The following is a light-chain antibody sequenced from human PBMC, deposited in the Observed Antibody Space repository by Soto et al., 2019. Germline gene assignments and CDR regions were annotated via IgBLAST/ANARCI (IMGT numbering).Light chain of an antibody. V-gene: IGKV1-39*01. CDR1: QSISSY. CDR2: AAS. J-gene: IGKJ4*01. Sequence: DRVTITCRASQSISSYLNWYQQKPGKAPKLLIYAASSLQSGVPSSVSGSGSETDFDLTISSLQPEDFASYYCQQSYSTPHTVGGGTKVEIK. CDR3: QQSYSTPHT.